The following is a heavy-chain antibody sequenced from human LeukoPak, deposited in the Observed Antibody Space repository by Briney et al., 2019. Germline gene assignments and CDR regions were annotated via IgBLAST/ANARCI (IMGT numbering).Heavy chain of an antibody. Sequence: GRSLRLSCAASGFTFSSYGMHWVRQAPGKGLEWVAVISYDGSNKYYADSVKGRFTISRDNSKNTLYLQMNSLRAEDTAVYYCAKERGWELLRSGDAFDIWGQGTMVTVSS. CDR1: GFTFSSYG. V-gene: IGHV3-30*18. J-gene: IGHJ3*02. D-gene: IGHD1-26*01. CDR2: ISYDGSNK. CDR3: AKERGWELLRSGDAFDI.